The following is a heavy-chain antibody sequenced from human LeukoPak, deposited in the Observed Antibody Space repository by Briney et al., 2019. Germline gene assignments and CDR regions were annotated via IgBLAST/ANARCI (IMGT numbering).Heavy chain of an antibody. V-gene: IGHV1-8*01. CDR1: GYTFTSYD. D-gene: IGHD5/OR15-5a*01. CDR2: MNPNSGNT. CDR3: AGGLKCLHYYMAV. Sequence: ASVKVSCKASGYTFTSYDINWVRQATGQGLEWMGWMNPNSGNTGYAQKFQGRVTMTRNTSISTAYMELSRLRSDDTAVYYCAGGLKCLHYYMAVWGKGTRVTVS. J-gene: IGHJ6*03.